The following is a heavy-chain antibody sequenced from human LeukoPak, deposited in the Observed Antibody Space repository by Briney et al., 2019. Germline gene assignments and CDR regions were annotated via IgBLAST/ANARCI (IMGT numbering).Heavy chain of an antibody. V-gene: IGHV3-43D*04. Sequence: GGSLRLSCAASGFTFDDSAMYWVRQAPGKGLEWVSLISWDISSTYYADSVKGRFTISRDNSKNSLYLQMNSLRLEDTALYYCAKSLCSSTTCYDYYSMDVWGKGTTVTVSS. CDR3: AKSLCSSTTCYDYYSMDV. J-gene: IGHJ6*04. D-gene: IGHD2-2*01. CDR2: ISWDISST. CDR1: GFTFDDSA.